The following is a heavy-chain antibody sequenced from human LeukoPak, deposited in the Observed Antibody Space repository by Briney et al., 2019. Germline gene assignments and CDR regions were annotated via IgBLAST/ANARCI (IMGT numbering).Heavy chain of an antibody. V-gene: IGHV4-31*03. Sequence: SETLSLTCTVSGGSISSGGYYWSWIRQHPGKGLEWIGYIYYSGSTYYNPSLKSRVTISVDTSKNQFSLKLSSVTAADTAVYYCARDLGARSGYYYLDYWGQGTLVTVSS. J-gene: IGHJ4*02. CDR2: IYYSGST. D-gene: IGHD3-22*01. CDR1: GGSISSGGYY. CDR3: ARDLGARSGYYYLDY.